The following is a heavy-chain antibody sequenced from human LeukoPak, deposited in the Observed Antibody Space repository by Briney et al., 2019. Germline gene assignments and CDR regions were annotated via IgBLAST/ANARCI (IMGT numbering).Heavy chain of an antibody. V-gene: IGHV4-61*02. CDR2: IYTSGST. D-gene: IGHD1-26*01. J-gene: IGHJ3*02. CDR1: GGSISSGSYY. Sequence: PSETLSLTCTVSGGSISSGSYYWSWIRQPAGKGLEWIGRIYTSGSTNYNPSLKSRVTISVDTSKNQFSLKLSSVTAADTAVYYCARDLEGAADAFDIWGQGTMVTVSS. CDR3: ARDLEGAADAFDI.